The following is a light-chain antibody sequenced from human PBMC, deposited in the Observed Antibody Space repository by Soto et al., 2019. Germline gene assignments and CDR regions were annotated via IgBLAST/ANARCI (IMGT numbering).Light chain of an antibody. CDR2: AAS. V-gene: IGKV1-17*03. CDR1: QAIATF. CDR3: LHHKSYPSR. Sequence: DIQMTQSPSAMSASVGDTVTITCRPSQAIATFLAWFQQTPGKVPRRLIYAASRVQTGVPSRFRASGYGTEFYLTISSLQPTDFATYYCLHHKSYPSRLGQGTKLEMK. J-gene: IGKJ2*01.